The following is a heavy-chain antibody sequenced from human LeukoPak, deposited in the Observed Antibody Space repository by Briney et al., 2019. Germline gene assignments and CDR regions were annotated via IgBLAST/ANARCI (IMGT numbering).Heavy chain of an antibody. CDR3: ARETWAVAGTVIDY. D-gene: IGHD6-19*01. CDR1: GGSISSYY. V-gene: IGHV4-59*12. CDR2: IYYSGST. J-gene: IGHJ4*02. Sequence: SETLSLTCTVSGGSISSYYWSWIRQPPGKGLEWIGYIYYSGSTNYNPSLKSRVTISVDTSKNQFSLKLSFGTGAGTAVYYCARETWAVAGTVIDYRGQGTLVTVS.